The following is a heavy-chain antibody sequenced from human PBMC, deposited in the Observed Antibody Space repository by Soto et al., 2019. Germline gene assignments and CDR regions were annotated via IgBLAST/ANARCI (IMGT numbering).Heavy chain of an antibody. J-gene: IGHJ4*02. Sequence: ASVKVSCKASGYTFTGCYMHWVRQAPGQGLEWMGWINPNSGGTNYAQKFQGRVTMTRDTSISTAYMELSRLRSDDTAVYYCARGTRALITSFFAYWGQGLPVTVSS. CDR3: ARGTRALITSFFAY. D-gene: IGHD1-20*01. CDR1: GYTFTGCY. CDR2: INPNSGGT. V-gene: IGHV1-2*02.